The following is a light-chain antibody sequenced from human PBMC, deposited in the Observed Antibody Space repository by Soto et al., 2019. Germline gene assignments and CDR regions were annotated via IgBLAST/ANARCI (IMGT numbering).Light chain of an antibody. V-gene: IGKV3D-20*02. CDR3: QQRTNWQST. CDR1: QSVSSSL. J-gene: IGKJ4*01. Sequence: EIVLTQSPGTLSLSPGERATLSCRASQSVSSSLLAWFQQKPGQTPRLLIYGASSRATGIPARFSGSGSGTDFTLTISSLGPEDFAVYYCQQRTNWQSTFGGGTKVDIK. CDR2: GAS.